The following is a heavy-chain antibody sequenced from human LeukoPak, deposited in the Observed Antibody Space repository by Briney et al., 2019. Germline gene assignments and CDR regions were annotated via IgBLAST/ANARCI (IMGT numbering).Heavy chain of an antibody. V-gene: IGHV3-23*01. J-gene: IGHJ4*02. Sequence: GGSLRLSCAASGFTFSNYAMRWVRQAPGKGLEWVSTITSTGDSTYYADSVKGRFTISRDNAKNSLYLQMNSLRVEDTAIYYCSTDPTPQHPTCWVFFDSWGQGVLLTVSS. D-gene: IGHD6-13*01. CDR1: GFTFSNYA. CDR2: ITSTGDST. CDR3: STDPTPQHPTCWVFFDS.